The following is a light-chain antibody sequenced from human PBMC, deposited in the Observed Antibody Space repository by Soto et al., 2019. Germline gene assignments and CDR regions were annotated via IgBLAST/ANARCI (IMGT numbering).Light chain of an antibody. Sequence: EVVLTQSPVTLSLSPGERATLSCRASQSFRGLLAWYQQKPSQAPRLLIYDAYNRATGIPPRFSGSGSGTDFTLTISSLEPEDFAVYYCQQRSNSPPWTFGPGTRVDL. CDR1: QSFRGL. J-gene: IGKJ3*01. V-gene: IGKV3-11*01. CDR2: DAY. CDR3: QQRSNSPPWT.